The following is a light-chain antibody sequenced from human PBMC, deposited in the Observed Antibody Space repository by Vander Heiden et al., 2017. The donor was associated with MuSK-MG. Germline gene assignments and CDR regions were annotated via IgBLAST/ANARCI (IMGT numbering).Light chain of an antibody. CDR1: ESVSSN. V-gene: IGKV3-15*01. J-gene: IGKJ5*01. Sequence: EIVMTQSPATLSVSPGEGATLSCRASESVSSNLAWYQQKPGQAPRLLIYGGSSRATGTPVRISGSGSGTEFTLTFSSLQSEDSAVYYCQQYNDWPITFGQGTRLDIK. CDR3: QQYNDWPIT. CDR2: GGS.